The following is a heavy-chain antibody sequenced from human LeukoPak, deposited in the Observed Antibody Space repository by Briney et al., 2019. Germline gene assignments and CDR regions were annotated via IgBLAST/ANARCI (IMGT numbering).Heavy chain of an antibody. CDR3: ARERGGYCSGTTCYKAFDI. CDR1: GFTFGSYW. D-gene: IGHD2-2*02. Sequence: GGSLRLSCAASGFTFGSYWMSWVRQAPGKGLEWVANIKQDGSEKYYVGSVKGRFTISRDNAKYSLDLQMSSLRAEDTAVYYCARERGGYCSGTTCYKAFDIWGQGTMVTVSS. J-gene: IGHJ3*02. V-gene: IGHV3-7*01. CDR2: IKQDGSEK.